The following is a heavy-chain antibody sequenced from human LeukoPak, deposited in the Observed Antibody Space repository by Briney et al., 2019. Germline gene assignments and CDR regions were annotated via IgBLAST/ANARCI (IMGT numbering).Heavy chain of an antibody. Sequence: PGGSLRLSCAASEFTFSSYEMNWVRQAPGKGLEWVSYISSSGSTIYYADSVKGRFTISRDNAKNSLYLQMNSLRAEDTAVYYCAAFIAVAGTYYFDYWGQGTLVTVSS. J-gene: IGHJ4*02. CDR3: AAFIAVAGTYYFDY. CDR2: ISSSGSTI. CDR1: EFTFSSYE. V-gene: IGHV3-48*03. D-gene: IGHD6-19*01.